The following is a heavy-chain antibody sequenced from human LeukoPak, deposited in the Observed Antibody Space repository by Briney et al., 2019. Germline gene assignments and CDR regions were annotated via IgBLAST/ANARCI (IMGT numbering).Heavy chain of an antibody. CDR3: AKEIWPTVTTPGWTYFDY. D-gene: IGHD4-17*01. J-gene: IGHJ4*02. V-gene: IGHV3-30*02. Sequence: GGSLRLSCAASGFTFSSYAMSWVRQAPGKGLEWVAFIRYDGSNKYYADSVKGRFTISRDNSKNTLYLQMNSLRAEDTAVYYCAKEIWPTVTTPGWTYFDYWGQGALVTVSS. CDR1: GFTFSSYA. CDR2: IRYDGSNK.